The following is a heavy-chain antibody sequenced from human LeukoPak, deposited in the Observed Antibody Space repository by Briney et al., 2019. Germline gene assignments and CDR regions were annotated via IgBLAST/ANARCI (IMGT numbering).Heavy chain of an antibody. CDR1: GFTFGDSG. CDR3: TRSFDY. CDR2: IRSKALGGTT. Sequence: SGGSLRLSCTASGFTFGDSGVSWARQAPGKGLEWVGFIRSKALGGTTEYAASVKGRFTISRDDSKGIAYLQMNSLKTEDTAVYYCTRSFDYWGQGTLVTVSS. V-gene: IGHV3-49*04. J-gene: IGHJ4*02.